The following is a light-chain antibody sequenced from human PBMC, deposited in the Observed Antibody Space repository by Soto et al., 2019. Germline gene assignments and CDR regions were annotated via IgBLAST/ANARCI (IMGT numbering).Light chain of an antibody. CDR1: SSDVGRYNY. Sequence: QSALAQPASVSGSPGQSIAISCTGTSSDVGRYNYVSWFQQHPGKALKLMIYDVSNRPSGVSDRFSGSKSGNTASLTISGLQAEDEADYYCSSYTSSNTFVFGTGTKVTV. V-gene: IGLV2-14*01. J-gene: IGLJ1*01. CDR2: DVS. CDR3: SSYTSSNTFV.